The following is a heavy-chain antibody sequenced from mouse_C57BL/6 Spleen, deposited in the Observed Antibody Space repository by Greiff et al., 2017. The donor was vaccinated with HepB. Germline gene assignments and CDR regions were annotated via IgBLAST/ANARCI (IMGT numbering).Heavy chain of an antibody. J-gene: IGHJ3*01. V-gene: IGHV1-64*01. CDR3: ARRPYINYEEGGFAY. CDR1: GYTFTSYW. D-gene: IGHD2-5*01. Sequence: QVQLQQPGAELVKPGASVKLSCKASGYTFTSYWMHWVKQRPGQGLEWIGMIHPNSGSTNYNEKFKSKATLTVDKSSSTAYMQLSSLTSEDSAVYYCARRPYINYEEGGFAYWGQGTLVTVSA. CDR2: IHPNSGST.